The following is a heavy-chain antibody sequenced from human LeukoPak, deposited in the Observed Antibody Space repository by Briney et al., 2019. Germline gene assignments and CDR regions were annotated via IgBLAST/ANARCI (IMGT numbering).Heavy chain of an antibody. CDR3: AKHLFGAADQSHDY. CDR1: GFTFNTYA. CDR2: IRGSDGYT. D-gene: IGHD6-13*01. V-gene: IGHV3-23*01. Sequence: GGSLRLSCAASGFTFNTYAMSWVRQAPGKGLEWVSTIRGSDGYTYYADSVKGRFTISRDNSNNALYLQMNSLRAEDTAVYYCAKHLFGAADQSHDYWGQGTLVTVSS. J-gene: IGHJ4*02.